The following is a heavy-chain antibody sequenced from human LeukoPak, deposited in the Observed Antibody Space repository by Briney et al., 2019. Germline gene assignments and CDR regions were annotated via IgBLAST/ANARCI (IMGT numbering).Heavy chain of an antibody. CDR2: IYFGDSHT. D-gene: IGHD6-13*01. CDR1: GNTFTSYW. J-gene: IGHJ4*02. CDR3: ARSAGSSSSWEFDY. Sequence: GESLKISCKGSGNTFTSYWIGWVRQMPGKGLEWMGIIYFGDSHTRYSPSFQGQVTISADKSISTAYLQWSSLKASDTAIYYCARSAGSSSSWEFDYWGQGTLVTVSS. V-gene: IGHV5-51*01.